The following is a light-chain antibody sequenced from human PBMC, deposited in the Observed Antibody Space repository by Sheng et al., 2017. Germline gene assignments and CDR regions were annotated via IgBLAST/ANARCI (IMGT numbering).Light chain of an antibody. J-gene: IGKJ5*01. V-gene: IGKV4-1*01. Sequence: DIVMTQSPDSLAVSLGERATINCKSSQSVLYSSNNKNYLAWYQQKPGQPPKLLIYWASTRESGVPDRFSGSGSGTDFTLTISSLESEDFAVYYCQQRNDWPITFGQGTRLEIK. CDR3: QQRNDWPIT. CDR1: QSVLYSSNNKNY. CDR2: WAS.